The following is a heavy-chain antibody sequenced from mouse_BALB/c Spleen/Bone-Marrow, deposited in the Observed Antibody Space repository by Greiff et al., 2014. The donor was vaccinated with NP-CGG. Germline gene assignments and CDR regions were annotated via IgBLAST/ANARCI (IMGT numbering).Heavy chain of an antibody. CDR3: TRLSHYYGYIFDY. CDR1: GYSFTSYW. D-gene: IGHD1-2*01. Sequence: EVQLQQSGTVLARPGASVKMSCKASGYSFTSYWMHWVKQRPGQGLECIGAICPGNSDTTYNQQFKGKAKLTAVTSASTAYMELSSLTNEDSAVYYCTRLSHYYGYIFDYWGQGTTLTVSS. V-gene: IGHV1-5*01. CDR2: ICPGNSDT. J-gene: IGHJ2*01.